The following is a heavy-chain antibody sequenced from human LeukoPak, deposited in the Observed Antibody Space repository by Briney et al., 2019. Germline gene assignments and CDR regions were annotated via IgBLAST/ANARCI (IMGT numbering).Heavy chain of an antibody. J-gene: IGHJ4*02. CDR3: AKDPRRYYDSSGYYRQHY. CDR1: GFTFSSYG. D-gene: IGHD3-22*01. CDR2: ISGSGGST. V-gene: IGHV3-23*01. Sequence: GRSLRLSCAASGFTFSSYGMHWVRQAPGKGLEWVAVISGSGGSTYYADSVKGRFTISRDNSKNTLYLQMNSLRAEDTAVYYCAKDPRRYYDSSGYYRQHYGGQGTLVTVSS.